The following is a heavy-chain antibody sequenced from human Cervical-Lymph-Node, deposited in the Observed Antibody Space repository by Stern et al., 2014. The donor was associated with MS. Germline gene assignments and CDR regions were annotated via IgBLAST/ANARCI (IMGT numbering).Heavy chain of an antibody. CDR2: IYWDHQT. CDR1: GFSLSTSGLG. Sequence: QITLKESGPALVKPTQTLTLTCTFSGFSLSTSGLGVGWIRQPPGEALEWLAYIYWDHQTRYSPSLKSRLTITKDTSKNQVVLTLTNVDPVDTATYYCAHRTAGPFDYWGQGTLVTVSS. J-gene: IGHJ4*02. V-gene: IGHV2-5*02. CDR3: AHRTAGPFDY.